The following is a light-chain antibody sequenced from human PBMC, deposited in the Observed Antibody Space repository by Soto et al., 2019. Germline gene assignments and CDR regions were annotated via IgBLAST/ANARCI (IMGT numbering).Light chain of an antibody. CDR1: QSVSSN. CDR2: GAS. J-gene: IGKJ1*01. V-gene: IGKV3-15*01. Sequence: EIMMTQSPATLSVSPGERDTLSCRASQSVSSNLAWYQQKPGQAPRLLIYGASTRATGIPARFSGSGSGTEFTLTISSLQSEDFAVYYCQQYNNWPRTFGQGTKVDIK. CDR3: QQYNNWPRT.